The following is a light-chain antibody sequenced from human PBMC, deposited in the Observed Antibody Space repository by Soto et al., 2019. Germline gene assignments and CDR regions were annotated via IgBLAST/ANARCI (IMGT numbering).Light chain of an antibody. CDR3: YEEAGSLPHT. J-gene: IGKJ4*02. CDR2: GAS. V-gene: IGKV3-11*01. Sequence: SLAAVSLYKRKRATLSCRLSKSVISYLAWYQQKPGQAPRLLIYGASSRATGIPDRFSGSGTGTDFTLTISLFEPADDAVQYCYEEAGSLPHTFGGGTKVDIK. CDR1: KSVISY.